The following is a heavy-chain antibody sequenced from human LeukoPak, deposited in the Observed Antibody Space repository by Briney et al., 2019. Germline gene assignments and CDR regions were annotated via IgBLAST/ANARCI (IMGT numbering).Heavy chain of an antibody. CDR3: ARGLVLRYFDWLSPNYYYMDV. Sequence: AETLSLTCAAYGGSFSGYYLSWIRQPPGKGLEWIGEINHSGSTNYNPSLKSRVTISVDTSKKQFSLKLSSVTAADTAVYYCARGLVLRYFDWLSPNYYYMDVWGKGTTVTVSS. V-gene: IGHV4-34*01. D-gene: IGHD3-9*01. CDR1: GGSFSGYY. CDR2: INHSGST. J-gene: IGHJ6*03.